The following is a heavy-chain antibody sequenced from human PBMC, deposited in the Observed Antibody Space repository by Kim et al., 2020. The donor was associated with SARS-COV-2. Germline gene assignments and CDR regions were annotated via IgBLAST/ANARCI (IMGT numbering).Heavy chain of an antibody. D-gene: IGHD3-10*01. V-gene: IGHV4-31*02. CDR3: ARDQPVLLWFGEHAFDI. Sequence: LKSRVTISVDTSKNQFSLKLSSVTAADTAVYYCARDQPVLLWFGEHAFDIWGQGTMVTVSS. J-gene: IGHJ3*02.